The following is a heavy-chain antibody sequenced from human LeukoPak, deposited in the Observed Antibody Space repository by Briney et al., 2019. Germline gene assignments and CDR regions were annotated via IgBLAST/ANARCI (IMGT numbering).Heavy chain of an antibody. D-gene: IGHD3-10*01. J-gene: IGHJ5*02. CDR1: GYSFTNYW. CDR3: AKYRLDGSGSYNGWFDP. CDR2: IYPGDSDT. V-gene: IGHV5-51*01. Sequence: GESLKISCKGSGYSFTNYWIGWVRPMPGKGLEWMGIIYPGDSDTRYSPSFQGQVTISADKSISTAYLQWSSLQASDTAMYYCAKYRLDGSGSYNGWFDPWGQGTLVTVSS.